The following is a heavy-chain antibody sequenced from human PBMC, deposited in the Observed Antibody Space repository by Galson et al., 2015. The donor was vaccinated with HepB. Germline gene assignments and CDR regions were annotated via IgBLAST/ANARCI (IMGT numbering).Heavy chain of an antibody. D-gene: IGHD1-26*01. CDR3: AKDAEGAIVGATGGWFDP. V-gene: IGHV3-30*18. CDR2: ISYDGSNK. CDR1: GFTFSSYG. Sequence: SLRLSCAASGFTFSSYGMHWVRQAPGKGLEWVAVISYDGSNKYYADSVKGRFTISRDNSKNTLYLQMNSLRAEDTAVYYCAKDAEGAIVGATGGWFDPWGQGTLVTVSS. J-gene: IGHJ5*02.